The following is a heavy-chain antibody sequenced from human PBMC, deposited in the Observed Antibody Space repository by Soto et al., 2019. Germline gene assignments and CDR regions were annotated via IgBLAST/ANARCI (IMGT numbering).Heavy chain of an antibody. CDR3: ARDRQYCSGGSCYTMIDY. Sequence: QVQLVESGGGVVQPGRSLRLSCAASAFTFSNYGMHWVRQAPGKGLEWVAVIWSEGTNKYYADSVKGRFTISRDNSKNTLYLQMNGLRAEDTAVYYCARDRQYCSGGSCYTMIDYWGQGTLVTVSS. CDR2: IWSEGTNK. CDR1: AFTFSNYG. V-gene: IGHV3-33*01. J-gene: IGHJ4*02. D-gene: IGHD2-15*01.